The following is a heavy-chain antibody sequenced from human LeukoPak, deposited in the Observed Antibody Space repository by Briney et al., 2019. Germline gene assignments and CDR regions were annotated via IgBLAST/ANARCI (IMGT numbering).Heavy chain of an antibody. J-gene: IGHJ4*02. D-gene: IGHD2-15*01. CDR3: AKDSGGLYCSGGSCYYYDY. CDR2: ISWNSSSI. Sequence: GRSLRLSCAASGFTFDDYAMHWVRQAPGKGLEWVSGISWNSSSIGYADSVKGRFTISRDNAKNSLYLQMNSLRAEDTALYYCAKDSGGLYCSGGSCYYYDYWGQGTLVTVSS. CDR1: GFTFDDYA. V-gene: IGHV3-9*01.